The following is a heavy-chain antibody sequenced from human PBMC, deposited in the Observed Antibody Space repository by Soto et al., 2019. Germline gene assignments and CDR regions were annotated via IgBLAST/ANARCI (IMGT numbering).Heavy chain of an antibody. Sequence: GASVKVSCKASGGTFSSYTISWVRQAPGQGLEWMGRIIPILGIANYAQKFQGRVTITADKSTSTAYMELSSLRSEDTAVYYCARDEGSSSILVGYWGQGTLVTVSS. V-gene: IGHV1-69*04. CDR3: ARDEGSSSILVGY. J-gene: IGHJ4*02. D-gene: IGHD6-13*01. CDR1: GGTFSSYT. CDR2: IIPILGIA.